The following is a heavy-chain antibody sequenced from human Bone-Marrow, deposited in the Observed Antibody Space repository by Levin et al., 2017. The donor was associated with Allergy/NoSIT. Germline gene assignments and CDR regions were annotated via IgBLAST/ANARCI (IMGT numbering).Heavy chain of an antibody. CDR3: VGDSSGYYLKWFDS. CDR2: IIPIFGTT. J-gene: IGHJ5*01. Sequence: SVKVSCKFSGDTFSSHAINWVRQAPGQGLEWMGRIIPIFGTTKYAQKFQDRVTMSADKSTSTAYMELSSLRSDDTAVYYCVGDSSGYYLKWFDSWGQGTLVTVSS. V-gene: IGHV1-69*06. D-gene: IGHD3-22*01. CDR1: GDTFSSHA.